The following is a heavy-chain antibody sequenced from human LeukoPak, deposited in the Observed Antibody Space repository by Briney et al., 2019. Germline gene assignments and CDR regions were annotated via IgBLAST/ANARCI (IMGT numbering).Heavy chain of an antibody. Sequence: GGSLRLSCAASGFTFSSYGMTWVRQAPGKGLEWVSTINTSGGTTYYTDSVKGRFTGSRDNSKNTLYLQMNSLRAEDTAVYYCAKGYNWYDRWGQGTLVTVSS. J-gene: IGHJ5*02. V-gene: IGHV3-23*01. CDR3: AKGYNWYDR. CDR2: INTSGGTT. CDR1: GFTFSSYG.